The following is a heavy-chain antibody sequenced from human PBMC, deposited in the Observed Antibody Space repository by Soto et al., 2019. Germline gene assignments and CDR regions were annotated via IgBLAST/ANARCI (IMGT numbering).Heavy chain of an antibody. V-gene: IGHV4-4*02. D-gene: IGHD1-26*01. J-gene: IGHJ6*02. CDR1: GGSISSSNW. CDR3: ARVRFTGIVGATGYYYGMDV. CDR2: IYHSGST. Sequence: SETLSLTCAVSGGSISSSNWWSWVRQPPGKGLEWIGEIYHSGSTNYNPSLKSRVTISVDKSKNQFSLKLSSVTAAETAVYYCARVRFTGIVGATGYYYGMDVWGQGTTVTVSS.